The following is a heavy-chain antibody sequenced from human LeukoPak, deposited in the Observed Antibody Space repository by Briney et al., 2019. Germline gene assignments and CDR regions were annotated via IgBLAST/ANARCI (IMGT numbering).Heavy chain of an antibody. D-gene: IGHD2-2*01. CDR1: GFTFNSHH. Sequence: GGSLRLSCAVSGFTFNSHHMHWVRQAPNKGLDWVAVVPHDGTSPSHAASVNGRFTISRDNSKDTVFLQMTSLRAEDTALYYCAKDATAVPGTVYMDVWGKGTTVTISS. CDR3: AKDATAVPGTVYMDV. CDR2: VPHDGTSP. V-gene: IGHV3-30*18. J-gene: IGHJ6*03.